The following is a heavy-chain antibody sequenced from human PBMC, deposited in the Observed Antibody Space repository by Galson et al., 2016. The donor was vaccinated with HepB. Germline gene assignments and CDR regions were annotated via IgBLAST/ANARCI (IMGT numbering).Heavy chain of an antibody. Sequence: SLRLSCAASGFTFSYYAMSWVRQAPGKGLEWVSGISGSGDSTLYADSVKGRFTISRDNSKNTLFLQVNSLRGEDTAVYYCATQGNWWLAFFDDWGQGTLVTVSS. CDR3: ATQGNWWLAFFDD. CDR1: GFTFSYYA. D-gene: IGHD6-19*01. V-gene: IGHV3-23*01. CDR2: ISGSGDST. J-gene: IGHJ4*02.